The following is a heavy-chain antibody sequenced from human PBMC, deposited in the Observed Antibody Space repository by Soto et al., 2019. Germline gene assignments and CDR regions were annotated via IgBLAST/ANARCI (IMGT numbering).Heavy chain of an antibody. CDR2: IIPIFGTA. V-gene: IGHV1-69*13. CDR1: GGTFSSYA. J-gene: IGHJ4*02. Sequence: SVKVFCKASGGTFSSYAISWVRQAPGQGLEWMGGIIPIFGTANYAQKFQGRVTITADESTSTAYMELSSLRSEDTAVYYCARESEDLTSNFDYWGQGTLVTVSS. CDR3: ARESEDLTSNFDY.